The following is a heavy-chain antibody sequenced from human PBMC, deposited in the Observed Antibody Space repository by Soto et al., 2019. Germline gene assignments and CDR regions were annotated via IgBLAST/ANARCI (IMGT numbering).Heavy chain of an antibody. Sequence: PSETLSLTCAVYGGSFSGYYWSWIRQPPGKGLEWIGEINHSGSTNYNPSLKSRVTISVDTSKNQFSLKLSSVTAADTAVYYCARHTVLTGYWNWFDPWGQGTLVTVSS. CDR3: ARHTVLTGYWNWFDP. J-gene: IGHJ5*02. CDR2: INHSGST. D-gene: IGHD3-9*01. CDR1: GGSFSGYY. V-gene: IGHV4-34*01.